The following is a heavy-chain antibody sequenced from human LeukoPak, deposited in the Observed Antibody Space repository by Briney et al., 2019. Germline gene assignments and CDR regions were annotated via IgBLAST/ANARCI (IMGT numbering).Heavy chain of an antibody. Sequence: GGSLRLSCAASGFTFSSYNMNWVRQAPGKGMEWVSSISSSSSYIYYADSVKGRFTISRDNAKNSLYLQMNSLRVEDTAVYYCARAPTFSGWFDYWGQGTLVTVSS. D-gene: IGHD6-19*01. CDR2: ISSSSSYI. CDR1: GFTFSSYN. V-gene: IGHV3-21*01. J-gene: IGHJ4*02. CDR3: ARAPTFSGWFDY.